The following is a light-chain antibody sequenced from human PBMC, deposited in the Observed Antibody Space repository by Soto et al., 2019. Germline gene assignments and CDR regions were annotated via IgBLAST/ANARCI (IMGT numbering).Light chain of an antibody. CDR2: AAS. CDR1: QSISNY. CDR3: QQSFSPLWT. V-gene: IGKV1-39*01. J-gene: IGKJ1*01. Sequence: DIQMTQSPSSLSASVGDIVTITCRASQSISNYLNWYQQKPGKAPKLLIDAASSMQRGVPSRFSCSGSETEFTLTISILQPDDSATYYCQQSFSPLWTFGQGTKVEV.